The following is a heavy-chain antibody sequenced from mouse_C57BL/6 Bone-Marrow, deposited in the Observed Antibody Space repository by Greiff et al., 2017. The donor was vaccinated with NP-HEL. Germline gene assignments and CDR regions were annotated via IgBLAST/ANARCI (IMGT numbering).Heavy chain of an antibody. Sequence: VQLQQSGPELVKPGASVKISCKASGYTFTDYYMNWVKQSHGKSLEWIGDINPNNGGTSYNQKFKGKATLTVDKSSSTAYMELRSLTSEDSAVYYGARMMDNYGDWYFDVWGTGTTVTVSS. CDR2: INPNNGGT. V-gene: IGHV1-26*01. CDR1: GYTFTDYY. D-gene: IGHD2-3*01. CDR3: ARMMDNYGDWYFDV. J-gene: IGHJ1*03.